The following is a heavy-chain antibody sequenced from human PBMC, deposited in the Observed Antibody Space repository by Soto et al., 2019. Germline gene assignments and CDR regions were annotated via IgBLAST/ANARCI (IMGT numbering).Heavy chain of an antibody. V-gene: IGHV3-30*18. CDR3: AKDRWDIVLMSSNTDNYGLDV. Sequence: QVQLVESGGGVVQPGGSLRLSCAASGFSIKNYGMHWLRQAPGKGLEWVAVISYDGSNQYYGDSVKGRFTVSRDNSKNTLYLQMNSLRSEDTAAYFYAKDRWDIVLMSSNTDNYGLDVWGHGTTVTVSS. J-gene: IGHJ6*02. CDR2: ISYDGSNQ. D-gene: IGHD2-8*01. CDR1: GFSIKNYG.